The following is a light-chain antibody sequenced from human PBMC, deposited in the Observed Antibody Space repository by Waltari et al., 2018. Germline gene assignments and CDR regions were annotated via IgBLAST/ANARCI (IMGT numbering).Light chain of an antibody. V-gene: IGLV2-14*03. J-gene: IGLJ2*01. CDR1: SSDVGGYNY. Sequence: QSALTQPASVSGSPGQSITISCTGTSSDVGGYNYASWYQQHPGKVPKLMIYDVSNRPAGVSNRFSGSKSGNTASLTISGLQAEDEADYYCSSYTSSSTVVFGGGTKLTVL. CDR2: DVS. CDR3: SSYTSSSTVV.